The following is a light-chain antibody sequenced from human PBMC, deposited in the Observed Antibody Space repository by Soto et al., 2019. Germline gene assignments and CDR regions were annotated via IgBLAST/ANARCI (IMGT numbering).Light chain of an antibody. CDR2: EVS. J-gene: IGLJ1*01. CDR1: SSDVGAYNY. Sequence: QSALTQPASVSGSPGQTITISCTGTSSDVGAYNYVSWYQQHPGKAPKLMIYEVSNRPSGVYDRFSGSKSGNTASLTISGLQAADEADYYCSSKRTTASLVFGTGTKVTVL. CDR3: SSKRTTASLV. V-gene: IGLV2-14*01.